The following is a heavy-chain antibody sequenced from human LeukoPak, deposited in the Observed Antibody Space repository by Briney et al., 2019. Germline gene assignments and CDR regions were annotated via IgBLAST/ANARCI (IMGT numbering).Heavy chain of an antibody. V-gene: IGHV3-7*01. CDR3: ARVGSSSWYTELFDP. D-gene: IGHD6-13*01. CDR1: GFTFSSYW. CDR2: IKQDGSEK. J-gene: IGHJ5*02. Sequence: GGSLRLSCAASGFTFSSYWMSWVRQAPGKGLEWVANIKQDGSEKCYVDSVKGRFTISRDNAKNSLYLQMNSLRAEDTAVYYCARVGSSSWYTELFDPWGQGTLVTVSS.